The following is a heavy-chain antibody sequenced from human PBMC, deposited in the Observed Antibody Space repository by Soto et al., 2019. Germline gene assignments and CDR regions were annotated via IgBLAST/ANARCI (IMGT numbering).Heavy chain of an antibody. CDR1: GNSFTNYW. V-gene: IGHV5-51*01. CDR2: IYPSDSDT. D-gene: IGHD2-15*01. CDR3: ARRGSWYDFDY. J-gene: IGHJ4*02. Sequence: GESLKISCRGSGNSFTNYWIGWVRQMPGKGLEWMGIIYPSDSDTRYSLSFQGQVTISAVKSISTAYLQWSSLKASDTAMYYCARRGSWYDFDYWGQGTLVTVSS.